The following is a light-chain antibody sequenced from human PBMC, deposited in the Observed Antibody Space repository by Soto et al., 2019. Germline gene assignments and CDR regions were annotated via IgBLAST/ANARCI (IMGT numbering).Light chain of an antibody. J-gene: IGLJ1*01. Sequence: QPVLTQSPSASASLGASVKLTCTLSSGHSSYAIAWHQQQPEKGPRYLMKLNSDGSHSKGDGIPDRFSGSSSGAERYLTISSLQSEDEADYHCSSWDDNLDAVVFGAGTKLTVL. CDR1: SGHSSYA. V-gene: IGLV4-69*01. CDR2: LNSDGSH. CDR3: SSWDDNLDAVV.